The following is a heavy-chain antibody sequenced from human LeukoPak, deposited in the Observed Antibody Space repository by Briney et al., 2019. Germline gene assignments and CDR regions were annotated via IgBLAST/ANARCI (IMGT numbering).Heavy chain of an antibody. Sequence: GGSLRLSCAASGFTFSSYWMHWVRQAPGKGLVWVSRINSDGSSTSYADSVKGRFTISRDNAKNSLYLQMNSLRAEDTALYHCARNSIDYGGNSYWFDPWGQGTLVTVSS. CDR2: INSDGSST. D-gene: IGHD4-23*01. J-gene: IGHJ5*02. CDR1: GFTFSSYW. V-gene: IGHV3-74*01. CDR3: ARNSIDYGGNSYWFDP.